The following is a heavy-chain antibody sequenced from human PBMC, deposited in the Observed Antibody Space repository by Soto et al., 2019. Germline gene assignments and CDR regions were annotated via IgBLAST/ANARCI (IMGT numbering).Heavy chain of an antibody. CDR3: TRNQVKADY. V-gene: IGHV3-7*01. Sequence: EVQLVESGGDLVQPGGSLRLSCVASGFALSSFWMTWVRQAPGKGLEWVAKIKGDGSEQNYVDSVRGRFTISRDNAKNSVYLQMYSLRVDDTAVYYCTRNQVKADYWGQGTLVTVSS. D-gene: IGHD3-22*01. CDR2: IKGDGSEQ. CDR1: GFALSSFW. J-gene: IGHJ4*02.